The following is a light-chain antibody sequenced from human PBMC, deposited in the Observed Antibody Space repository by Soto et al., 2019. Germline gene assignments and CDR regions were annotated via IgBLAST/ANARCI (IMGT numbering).Light chain of an antibody. CDR3: QQYNNGPQT. J-gene: IGKJ2*01. CDR1: QSVSSN. CDR2: GAS. Sequence: EIVMTQSPATLSVSPGERATLSCRASQSVSSNLAWYQQKPGQAPRLLIYGASTRATGIPARFSGSGSGTEFTLTISSLQSEDFAVYYCQQYNNGPQTFGQGTKLEIK. V-gene: IGKV3-15*01.